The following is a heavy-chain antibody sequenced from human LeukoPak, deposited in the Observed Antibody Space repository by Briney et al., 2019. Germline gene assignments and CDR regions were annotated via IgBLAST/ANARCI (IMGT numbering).Heavy chain of an antibody. V-gene: IGHV4-38-2*01. CDR2: IYHSGST. CDR1: TDYSIRSGDY. D-gene: IGHD6-13*01. J-gene: IGHJ4*02. CDR3: ARNSSSWFDY. Sequence: PSETLSLTCVVSTDYSIRSGDYWGWIRQPPGKGLEWIGSIYHSGSTHYNSSLKSRVTISVDTSRNQFSLKLSSVTAADTAVYYCARNSSSWFDYWGQGTLVTVSS.